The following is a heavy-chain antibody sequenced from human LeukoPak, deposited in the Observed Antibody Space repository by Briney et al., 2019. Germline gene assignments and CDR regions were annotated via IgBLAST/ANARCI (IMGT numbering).Heavy chain of an antibody. CDR1: GFTVSSNX. Sequence: GGXLXXXCAASGFTVSSNXMSWVRQAPGKGXEWVSVIYSGGSTYYADSVKGGFTISRENSKNTLYLQMNSLRAEDTAAYYCARVPNYGSGSGFDPWGQGTLVTVSS. CDR2: IYSGGST. D-gene: IGHD3-10*01. V-gene: IGHV3-53*01. CDR3: ARVPNYGSGSGFDP. J-gene: IGHJ5*02.